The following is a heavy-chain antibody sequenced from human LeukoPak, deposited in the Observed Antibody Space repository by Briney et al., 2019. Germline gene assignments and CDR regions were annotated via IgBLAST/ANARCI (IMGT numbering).Heavy chain of an antibody. J-gene: IGHJ4*02. V-gene: IGHV3-66*01. D-gene: IGHD3-9*01. Sequence: PGGSLRLSCAASGFTVSSNYMSWVRQAPGKGLEWVSVIYSGGSTYYADSVKGRFTISRDNSKNTLYLQMNSLRAEDTAVYYCARAEYDILTGHYGDYWGQGTLVTVSS. CDR1: GFTVSSNY. CDR3: ARAEYDILTGHYGDY. CDR2: IYSGGST.